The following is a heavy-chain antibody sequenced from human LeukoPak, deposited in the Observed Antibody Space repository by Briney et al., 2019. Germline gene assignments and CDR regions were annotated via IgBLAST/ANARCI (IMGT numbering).Heavy chain of an antibody. CDR3: ASSGGDFDY. CDR1: GFTFSSYS. J-gene: IGHJ4*02. V-gene: IGHV3-21*01. D-gene: IGHD2-15*01. CDR2: ISSSSSSI. Sequence: PGGSLRLSCAASGFTFSSYSMNWVRQAPGKGLEWVSYISSSSSSIYYADAVKGRFTISRDNAKNSLYLQMNSLRAEDTAVYYCASSGGDFDYWGQGTLVTVSS.